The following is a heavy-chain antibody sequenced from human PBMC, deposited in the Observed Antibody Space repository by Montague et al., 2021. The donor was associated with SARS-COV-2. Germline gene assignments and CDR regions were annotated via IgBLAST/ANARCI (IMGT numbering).Heavy chain of an antibody. CDR3: ARYVVGAALDP. CDR2: IYNDGSST. D-gene: IGHD3-10*01. CDR1: GFTFSNYC. V-gene: IGHV3-74*01. J-gene: IGHJ5*02. Sequence: SLRLSCAASGFTFSNYCMNWVRQAPGKGLEWVSHIYNDGSSTDYADSVKGRFTISRDNAKNTLYLQMNSLRVDDTAVYYCARYVVGAALDPWGQGTLVTVSS.